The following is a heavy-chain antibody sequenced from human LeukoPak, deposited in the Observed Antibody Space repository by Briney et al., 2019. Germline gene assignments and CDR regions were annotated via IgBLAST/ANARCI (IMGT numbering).Heavy chain of an antibody. Sequence: SETLSLTCAVYGGSFSGYYWSWIRQPPGKGLEWIGEINHSGSTNYNPSLRSRVTISVDTSKNQFSLKLSSVTAADTAVYYCARGQRMSSWYGDGRFDPWGQGTLVTVSS. J-gene: IGHJ5*02. CDR3: ARGQRMSSWYGDGRFDP. V-gene: IGHV4-34*01. CDR1: GGSFSGYY. D-gene: IGHD6-13*01. CDR2: INHSGST.